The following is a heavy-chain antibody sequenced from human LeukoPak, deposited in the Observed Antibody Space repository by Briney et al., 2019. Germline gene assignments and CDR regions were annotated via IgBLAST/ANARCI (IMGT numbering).Heavy chain of an antibody. CDR3: VSPDSSGPTGGAFDI. J-gene: IGHJ3*02. Sequence: GGSLRLSCAASGFTVSSSYMSWVRQAPGKGLEWVSVIYSGGSTYYADSVKGRFTISRDNSKNTLYLQMNSLRAEDTAVYYCVSPDSSGPTGGAFDIWGQGTMVTVSS. CDR2: IYSGGST. D-gene: IGHD6-19*01. V-gene: IGHV3-53*01. CDR1: GFTVSSSY.